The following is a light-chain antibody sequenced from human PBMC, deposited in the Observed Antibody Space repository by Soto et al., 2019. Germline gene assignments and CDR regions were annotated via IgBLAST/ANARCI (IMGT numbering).Light chain of an antibody. J-gene: IGLJ1*01. CDR1: SSDVGGYNY. CDR2: EVS. CDR3: VSYTNSDTYI. Sequence: QSVLTQPASVSGSPGQSITISCTGTSSDVGGYNYVSWYQQHPGEAPKLMIYEVSNRPSGVSNRFSGSKSGNTASLTISGLQAEDEADYYCVSYTNSDTYIFGTGTKLTVL. V-gene: IGLV2-14*01.